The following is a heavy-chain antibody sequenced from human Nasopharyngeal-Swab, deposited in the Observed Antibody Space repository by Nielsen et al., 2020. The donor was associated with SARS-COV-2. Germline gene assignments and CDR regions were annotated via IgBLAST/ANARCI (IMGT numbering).Heavy chain of an antibody. Sequence: SETLSLTCSVSGGSISSSSYYWGWIRQPPGKGLEWIGSIYRSGTTYYNPSLKSRVTISVDTSKNQFSLKLSSVTAADTAVYYCASQFNRITIFGVVYGRYMDVWGKGTTVTVSS. V-gene: IGHV4-39*01. CDR1: GGSISSSSYY. CDR3: ASQFNRITIFGVVYGRYMDV. D-gene: IGHD3-3*01. CDR2: IYRSGTT. J-gene: IGHJ6*03.